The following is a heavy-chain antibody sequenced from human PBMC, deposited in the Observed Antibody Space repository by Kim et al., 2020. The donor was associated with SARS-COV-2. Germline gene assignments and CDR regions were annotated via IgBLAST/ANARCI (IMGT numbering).Heavy chain of an antibody. V-gene: IGHV3-30*18. D-gene: IGHD3-10*01. CDR2: ISYDGSNK. CDR3: AKDRPPPNYYGSGRPGYNWFDP. Sequence: GGSLRLSCAASGFTFSSYGMHWVRQAPGKGLEWVAVISYDGSNKYYADSVKGRFTISRDNSKNTLYLQMNSLRAEDTAVYYCAKDRPPPNYYGSGRPGYNWFDPWGQGTLVTVSS. CDR1: GFTFSSYG. J-gene: IGHJ5*02.